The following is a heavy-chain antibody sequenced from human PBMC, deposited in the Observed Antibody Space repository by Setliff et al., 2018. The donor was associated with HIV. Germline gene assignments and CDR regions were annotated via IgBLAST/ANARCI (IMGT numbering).Heavy chain of an antibody. CDR2: INNNGGST. CDR3: VPFRYSLTS. J-gene: IGHJ5*02. CDR1: GFTFSAYT. D-gene: IGHD2-21*01. Sequence: GGSLRLSCAASGFTFSAYTMHWVRQAPGKGLEYVSSINNNGGSTYYAESVKGRFTISRDNSKNTLFLQMDSLRAEDMAVYYCVPFRYSLTSWGQGTLVTASS. V-gene: IGHV3-64*02.